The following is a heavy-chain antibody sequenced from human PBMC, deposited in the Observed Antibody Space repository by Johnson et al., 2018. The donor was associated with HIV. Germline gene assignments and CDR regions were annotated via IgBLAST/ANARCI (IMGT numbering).Heavy chain of an antibody. J-gene: IGHJ3*01. CDR3: VRTSCTGARCLGYDPFEV. CDR2: INGDGSRT. V-gene: IGHV3-74*02. Sequence: VQLVESGGGVVRPGGSLRLSCGASGFTFNDHWMQWVRQAPGKGLVWVSRINGDGSRTSYADSVKGRFTIARDNAKNTLFLEMKSLRAEDTAVYYCVRTSCTGARCLGYDPFEVWGQGTMVTVSS. D-gene: IGHD3-16*01. CDR1: GFTFNDHW.